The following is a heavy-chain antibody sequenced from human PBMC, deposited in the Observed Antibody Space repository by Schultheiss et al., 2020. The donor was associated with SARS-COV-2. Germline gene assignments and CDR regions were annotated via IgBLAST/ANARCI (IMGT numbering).Heavy chain of an antibody. CDR3: ARDRSPYSSGWYYLFGY. J-gene: IGHJ4*02. V-gene: IGHV3-15*01. Sequence: GGSLRLSCAASGFTVSSNYMSWVRQAPGKGLEWVGRIKSKTDGGTTDYAAPVKGRFTISRDDSKNTLYLQMNSLRAEDTAVYYCARDRSPYSSGWYYLFGYWGQGTLVTVSS. CDR2: IKSKTDGGTT. D-gene: IGHD6-19*01. CDR1: GFTVSSNY.